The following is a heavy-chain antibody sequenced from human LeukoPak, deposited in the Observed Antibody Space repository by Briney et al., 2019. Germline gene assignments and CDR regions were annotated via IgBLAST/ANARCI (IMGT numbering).Heavy chain of an antibody. J-gene: IGHJ6*02. Sequence: GGSLRLSCAASGFTFSSYAMSWVRQAPGKGLEWVSAISGSGGSTYYADSVKGRFTISRDNSKNTLYLQMNSLRAEDTAVYYCANSKDSNSWLKYYYYYYGMDVWGQGTTVTVSS. CDR2: ISGSGGST. CDR1: GFTFSSYA. CDR3: ANSKDSNSWLKYYYYYYGMDV. V-gene: IGHV3-23*01. D-gene: IGHD6-13*01.